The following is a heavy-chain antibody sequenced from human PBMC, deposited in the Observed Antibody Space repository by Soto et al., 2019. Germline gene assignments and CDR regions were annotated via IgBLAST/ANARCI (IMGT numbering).Heavy chain of an antibody. J-gene: IGHJ5*02. V-gene: IGHV1-18*01. CDR3: ARYCSGGSCYHLNWFDP. CDR1: GYTFTSYG. Sequence: GASVKVSCKASGYTFTSYGISWVRQAPGQGLEWMGWISPYNGNTNFAQKLQGRVTMTTDTSTSTAYMELRSLRSDDTAVHYCARYCSGGSCYHLNWFDPWGQGTLVTVSS. CDR2: ISPYNGNT. D-gene: IGHD2-15*01.